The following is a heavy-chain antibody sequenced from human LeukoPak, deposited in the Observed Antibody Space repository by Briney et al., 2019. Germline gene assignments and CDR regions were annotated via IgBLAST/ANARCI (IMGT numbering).Heavy chain of an antibody. Sequence: TGGSLRLSCAASGFTFSSYAMHWVRQAPGKGMEWVSVISYDGSNKYYADCVKGRFPISRDNSKNTLYLQMNSLRAEDTAVYYCARVEGSGSYYYSFNYWGQGTLVTVSS. CDR3: ARVEGSGSYYYSFNY. D-gene: IGHD3-10*01. J-gene: IGHJ4*02. CDR2: ISYDGSNK. V-gene: IGHV3-30*04. CDR1: GFTFSSYA.